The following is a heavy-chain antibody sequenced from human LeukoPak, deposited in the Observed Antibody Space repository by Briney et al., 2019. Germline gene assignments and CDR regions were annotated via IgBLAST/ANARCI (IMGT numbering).Heavy chain of an antibody. Sequence: SETLSLTCTVSGGSISRHYWSWFRQPPGKGLEWIGYIYYSGSTNYNPSLKSRITISVDTSKNQFSLKLSSVTAADTAVYYCARALNNWYFDLWGRGTLVTVSS. J-gene: IGHJ2*01. CDR3: ARALNNWYFDL. CDR1: GGSISRHY. CDR2: IYYSGST. V-gene: IGHV4-59*11.